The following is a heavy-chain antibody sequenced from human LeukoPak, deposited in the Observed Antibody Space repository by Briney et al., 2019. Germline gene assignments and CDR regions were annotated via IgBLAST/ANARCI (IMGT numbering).Heavy chain of an antibody. V-gene: IGHV3-11*04. CDR2: ISSSGSTI. D-gene: IGHD3-9*01. Sequence: GGSLRLSCAASGFTVSSNYMSWVRQAPGKGLEWVSYISSSGSTIYYADSVKGRFTISRDNAKNSLYLQMNSLRAEDTAVYYCARGGTYYDILTGYRSWGQGTLVTVSS. J-gene: IGHJ4*02. CDR1: GFTVSSNY. CDR3: ARGGTYYDILTGYRS.